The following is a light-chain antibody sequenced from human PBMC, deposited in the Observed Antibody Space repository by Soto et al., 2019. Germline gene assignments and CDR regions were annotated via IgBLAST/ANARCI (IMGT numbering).Light chain of an antibody. Sequence: DIQMTQSPSTLPASVGDRVTITCRASQTISSWLAWYQQKPGKAPDLLIYDASRLAGGVPSRFSGSESGTEFTLTSGSLEPDDFATYFCQQYYNSSKFGQGTKVDIK. CDR2: DAS. V-gene: IGKV1-5*01. J-gene: IGKJ1*01. CDR3: QQYYNSSK. CDR1: QTISSW.